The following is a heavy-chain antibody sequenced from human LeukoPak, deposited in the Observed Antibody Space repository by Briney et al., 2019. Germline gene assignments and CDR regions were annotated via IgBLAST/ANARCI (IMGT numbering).Heavy chain of an antibody. V-gene: IGHV3-64*01. D-gene: IGHD6-25*01. J-gene: IGHJ4*02. CDR3: ATDSSGGRDDY. CDR2: VTNSGAST. Sequence: GGSLRLSCAASGFPFSSYIMHWVRQAPGKGLVYVAAVTNSGASTYYANFVKGRFTISRDNSKNTLYLQMGSLSAEDMAVYYCATDSSGGRDDYWGQGTLVTVSS. CDR1: GFPFSSYI.